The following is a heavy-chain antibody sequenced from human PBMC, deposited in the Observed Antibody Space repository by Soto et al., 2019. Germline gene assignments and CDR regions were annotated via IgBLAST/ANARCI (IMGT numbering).Heavy chain of an antibody. D-gene: IGHD4-17*01. J-gene: IGHJ6*02. Sequence: SETLSLTCAVYGGSFSGYYWSWIRQPPGKGLEWIGEINHSGSTNYNPSLKSRVTISVDTSKNQFSLKLSSVTAADTAVYYCARAGPTVTLYYYYYGMGVWGQGTTVTVSS. V-gene: IGHV4-34*01. CDR2: INHSGST. CDR3: ARAGPTVTLYYYYYGMGV. CDR1: GGSFSGYY.